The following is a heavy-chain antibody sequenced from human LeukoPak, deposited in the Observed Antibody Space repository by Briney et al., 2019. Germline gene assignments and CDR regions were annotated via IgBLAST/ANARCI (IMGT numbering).Heavy chain of an antibody. CDR2: INYSGST. J-gene: IGHJ4*02. CDR3: ARYVVYGSGKYYFDY. Sequence: SETLSLTCTVSGGSVSSTTYFWSWIRQPPGKVLEWIASINYSGSTYYNPSLKSRVTISVDTSENQLSLKLSSVPAADTAVYYCARYVVYGSGKYYFDYWGQGTLVTVSS. V-gene: IGHV4-39*01. D-gene: IGHD3-10*01. CDR1: GGSVSSTTYF.